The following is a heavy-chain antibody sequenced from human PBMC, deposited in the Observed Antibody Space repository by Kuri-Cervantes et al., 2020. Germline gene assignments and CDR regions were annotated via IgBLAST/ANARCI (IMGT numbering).Heavy chain of an antibody. CDR3: AREGRRGIAEY. Sequence: SETLSLTCTVSGGSISSYCWSWIRQPPGKGLEWIGYIYYSGSTNYNPSLKSRVTISVDTSKNQFSLKLSSVTAADTAVYYCAREGRRGIAEYWGQGTLVTVSS. D-gene: IGHD6-13*01. J-gene: IGHJ4*02. V-gene: IGHV4-59*01. CDR2: IYYSGST. CDR1: GGSISSYC.